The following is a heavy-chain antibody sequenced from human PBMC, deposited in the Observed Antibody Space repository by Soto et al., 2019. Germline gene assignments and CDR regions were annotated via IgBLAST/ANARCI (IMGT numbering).Heavy chain of an antibody. Sequence: QVQLVQSGGEVKKPGAAVKVSCKASGYTFTTFGIGWVRQAPGQGLEWMGWISAYSGNTEYPEKLQGRVTMTIDTSTSTTYMELRSLRSDDTAVYYRARAFCSGGSCYLDYWGQGALVTVSS. J-gene: IGHJ4*02. CDR1: GYTFTTFG. D-gene: IGHD2-15*01. V-gene: IGHV1-18*01. CDR2: ISAYSGNT. CDR3: ARAFCSGGSCYLDY.